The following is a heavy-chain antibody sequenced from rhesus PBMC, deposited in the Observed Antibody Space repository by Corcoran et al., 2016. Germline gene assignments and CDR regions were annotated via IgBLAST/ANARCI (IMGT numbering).Heavy chain of an antibody. CDR1: GGSIRSGYYY. J-gene: IGHJ4*01. D-gene: IGHD2-27*01. V-gene: IGHV4-122*02. CDR2: ITYSGSA. CDR3: AREILTAILDY. Sequence: QVQLQESGQGLVKPSATLALTCAVSGGSIRSGYYYWSRLRQPPGKGLEWDGYITYSGSASYNPSLKSRVTISRDTSKNQFSLKLSSVTAADTAVYYCAREILTAILDYWGQGVLVTVSS.